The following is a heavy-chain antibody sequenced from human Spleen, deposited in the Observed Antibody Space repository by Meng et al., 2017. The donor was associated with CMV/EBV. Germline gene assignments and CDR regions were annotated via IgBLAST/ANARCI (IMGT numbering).Heavy chain of an antibody. V-gene: IGHV1-2*02. CDR3: ARERDDAFDF. J-gene: IGHJ3*01. CDR2: INPKSGAT. CDR1: GDTFTGYY. Sequence: ASVKVSCKSSGDTFTGYYIHWVRQAPGQGLEWMGWINPKSGATNYAQRYRGRVTMTRDTSINTVFLDLTRLRTDDTAMYFCARERDDAFDFWGQGTTVTVSS.